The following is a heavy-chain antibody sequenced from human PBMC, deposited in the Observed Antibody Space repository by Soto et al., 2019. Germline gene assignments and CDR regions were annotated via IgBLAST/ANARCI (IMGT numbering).Heavy chain of an antibody. V-gene: IGHV3-30-3*01. CDR1: GFTFSYYG. CDR3: AKDRHPDGIWTIDC. CDR2: ISYDGSNK. J-gene: IGHJ4*02. D-gene: IGHD3-9*01. Sequence: GGSLRLSCAVSGFTFSYYGLHWVRQAPGKGLEWVAMISYDGSNKYHADSVKGRFTISRDNSKNFLFLQMDSLRVEDTAVYYCAKDRHPDGIWTIDCWGQGAPVTVSS.